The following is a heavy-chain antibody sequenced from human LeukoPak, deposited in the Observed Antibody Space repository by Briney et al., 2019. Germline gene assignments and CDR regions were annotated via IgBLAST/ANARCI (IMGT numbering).Heavy chain of an antibody. D-gene: IGHD3-22*01. CDR1: GGTFSSYA. Sequence: SVKVSCKASGGTFSSYAISWVRQAPGQGLEWMGGIIPIFGTANYAQKFQGRVTITTDESTSTAYMELSSLRSEDTAVYYCARASRGPHYSDSSGYYGHDAFDIWGEGTMVTVSS. V-gene: IGHV1-69*05. CDR2: IIPIFGTA. J-gene: IGHJ3*02. CDR3: ARASRGPHYSDSSGYYGHDAFDI.